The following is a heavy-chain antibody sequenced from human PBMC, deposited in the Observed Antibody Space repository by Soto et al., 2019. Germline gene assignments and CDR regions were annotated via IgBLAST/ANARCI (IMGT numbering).Heavy chain of an antibody. CDR2: IWYDGSNK. J-gene: IGHJ4*02. CDR1: GFTFSSYG. Sequence: QVQLVESGGGVVQPGRSLRLSCAASGFTFSSYGMHWVRQAPGKGLEWVAVIWYDGSNKYYADSVKGRFTISRDNSKNTLYLQLNSLRAEDTAVYYCARDADYGGNRPDYWGQGTLVTVSS. D-gene: IGHD4-17*01. CDR3: ARDADYGGNRPDY. V-gene: IGHV3-33*01.